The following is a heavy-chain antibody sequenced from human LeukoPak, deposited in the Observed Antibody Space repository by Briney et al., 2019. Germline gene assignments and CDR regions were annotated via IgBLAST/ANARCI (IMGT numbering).Heavy chain of an antibody. CDR3: ARDLRGSYGVDYFDY. D-gene: IGHD1-26*01. CDR2: IIPILGIA. CDR1: GGTFSGYA. Sequence: ASVKVSCKASGGTFSGYAISWVRQAPGRGLEWMGRIIPILGIANYAQKFQGRVTITADKSTSTAYMELSSLRSEDTAVYYCARDLRGSYGVDYFDYWGQGTLVTVSS. V-gene: IGHV1-69*04. J-gene: IGHJ4*02.